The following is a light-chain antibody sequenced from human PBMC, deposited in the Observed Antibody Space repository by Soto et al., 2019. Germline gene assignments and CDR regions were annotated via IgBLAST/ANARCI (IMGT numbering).Light chain of an antibody. Sequence: QSARTQPPSASGTPRQRVTISCSGSSSNIGSNTVNWYQQLPGTAPKLLIYSNNQRPSGVPDRFSGSKSGTSASLAISGLQSEDEADYYCAAWDDSLNGYVFGTGTKVTVL. V-gene: IGLV1-44*01. CDR1: SSNIGSNT. CDR3: AAWDDSLNGYV. J-gene: IGLJ1*01. CDR2: SNN.